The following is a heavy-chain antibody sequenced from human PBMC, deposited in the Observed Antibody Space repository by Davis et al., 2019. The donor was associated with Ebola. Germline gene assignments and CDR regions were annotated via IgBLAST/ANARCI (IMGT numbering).Heavy chain of an antibody. Sequence: MPSETLSLTCTVSGGSISSSSYYWGWIRQPPGKGLEWIGRIYYSGSTYYNPSLKSRVTISVDTSKNQFSLKLSSVTAADTAVYYCARQGWWPHFDYWGQGTLVTVSS. V-gene: IGHV4-39*01. CDR2: IYYSGST. D-gene: IGHD2-15*01. CDR3: ARQGWWPHFDY. J-gene: IGHJ4*02. CDR1: GGSISSSSYY.